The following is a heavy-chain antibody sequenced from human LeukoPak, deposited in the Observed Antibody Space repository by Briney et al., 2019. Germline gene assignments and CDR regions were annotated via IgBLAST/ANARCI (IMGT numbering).Heavy chain of an antibody. V-gene: IGHV3-11*04. CDR3: ARDIVNGPFVTSLES. CDR1: GFTFSSYA. Sequence: PGGSLRLSCAASGFTFSSYAMSWIRQVPGKGLEWVSHISSDGNTEYYADSVRVRFTMSRDNAKDSLDLHMNSLRTEDTAVYYCARDIVNGPFVTSLESWGQGALVTVSS. CDR2: ISSDGNTE. J-gene: IGHJ4*02. D-gene: IGHD2-8*01.